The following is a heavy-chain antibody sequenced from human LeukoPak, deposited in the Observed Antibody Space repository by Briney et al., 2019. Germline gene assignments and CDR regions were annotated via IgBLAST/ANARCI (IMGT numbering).Heavy chain of an antibody. J-gene: IGHJ4*02. Sequence: SETLSLTCTVSGDSISSSRFYWAWIRQPPGKGLEWIGSILYTGRTLYNPSLKSRVTISVDTSKNQFSLRLGSVTASDTAVYYCARRDVGATIDYWGQGTLVTVSS. D-gene: IGHD1-26*01. V-gene: IGHV4-39*01. CDR2: ILYTGRT. CDR3: ARRDVGATIDY. CDR1: GDSISSSRFY.